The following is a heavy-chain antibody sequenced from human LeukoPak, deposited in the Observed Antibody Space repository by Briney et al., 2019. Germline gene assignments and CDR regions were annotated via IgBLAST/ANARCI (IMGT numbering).Heavy chain of an antibody. CDR2: ISFHGANE. V-gene: IGHV3-30*18. J-gene: IGHJ1*01. Sequence: GGSLRLSCTASGFNFSAYGMHWVRQAPGKGLDWVAVISFHGANEYYADSVKGRFTISRDNSNNTLYLQVNSVRAEDTAVYYCAKGRRGSSYVDYFDTWGQGTLVIVSS. D-gene: IGHD3-22*01. CDR1: GFNFSAYG. CDR3: AKGRRGSSYVDYFDT.